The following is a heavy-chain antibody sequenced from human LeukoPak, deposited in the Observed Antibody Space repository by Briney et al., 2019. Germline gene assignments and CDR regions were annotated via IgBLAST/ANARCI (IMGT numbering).Heavy chain of an antibody. V-gene: IGHV1-69*13. CDR3: GGTTYYYDSSGYSYYGMDV. CDR1: GGTFSSYA. D-gene: IGHD3-22*01. CDR2: IIPIFGTA. Sequence: GASVKVSCKASGGTFSSYAISWVRQAPGQGLEWMGGIIPIFGTANYAQKFQGRVTITADESTSTAYMELSSLRSEDTAVYYRGGTTYYYDSSGYSYYGMDVWGQGTTVTVSS. J-gene: IGHJ6*02.